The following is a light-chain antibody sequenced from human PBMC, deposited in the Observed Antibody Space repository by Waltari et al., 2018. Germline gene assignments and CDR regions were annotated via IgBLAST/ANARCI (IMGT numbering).Light chain of an antibody. CDR1: SGHSSNV. CDR3: QTGGHGTWV. J-gene: IGLJ3*02. Sequence: QLVLTQSPSASASLGASATPTCTLTSGHSSNVVAGLKHRPEKGPRYLMKVNSDGGHSRGDEIPVRFSDSSSGAERYLTISNLQSEDEADYYCQTGGHGTWVFGGGTRLTVV. CDR2: VNSDGGH. V-gene: IGLV4-69*01.